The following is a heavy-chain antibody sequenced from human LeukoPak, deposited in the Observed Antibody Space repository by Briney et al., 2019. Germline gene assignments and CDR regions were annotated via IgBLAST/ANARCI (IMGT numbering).Heavy chain of an antibody. Sequence: PGGSLRLSRAASGFTFRSYSMNLGRQAPGKGLGWGSSISRSRRYIYYGDSVKGRFTISRDNAENSLYLQMNSLTAEDTAVYYCARDGGLRYFDWLPEGQNWFDPWGQGTLVTVSS. CDR3: ARDGGLRYFDWLPEGQNWFDP. V-gene: IGHV3-21*01. J-gene: IGHJ5*02. CDR1: GFTFRSYS. D-gene: IGHD3-9*01. CDR2: ISRSRRYI.